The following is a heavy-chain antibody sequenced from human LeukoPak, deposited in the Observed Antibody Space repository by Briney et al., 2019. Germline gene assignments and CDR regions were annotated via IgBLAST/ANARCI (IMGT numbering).Heavy chain of an antibody. CDR2: IKQDESEK. CDR3: AKDDPVLDY. J-gene: IGHJ4*02. V-gene: IGHV3-7*01. CDR1: GFTFSSYW. Sequence: PGGSLRLSCAASGFTFSSYWMSWVRQAPGKGLEWVANIKQDESEKYYVDSVRGRFTISRDNAKNSLYLQMNSLGAEDTAIYYCAKDDPVLDYWGQGTLVTVSS.